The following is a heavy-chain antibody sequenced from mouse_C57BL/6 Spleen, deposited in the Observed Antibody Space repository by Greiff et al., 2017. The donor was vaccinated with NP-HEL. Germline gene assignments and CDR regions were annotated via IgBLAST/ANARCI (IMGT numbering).Heavy chain of an antibody. J-gene: IGHJ3*01. CDR2: ISSGGSYT. CDR3: ARPNYYGSSPWFAY. CDR1: GFTFSSYG. V-gene: IGHV5-6*01. Sequence: EVQRVESGGDLVKPGGSLKLSCAASGFTFSSYGMSWVRQTPDKRLEWVATISSGGSYTYYPDSVKGRFTISRDNAKKTLYLQMSSLKSEDTAMYYCARPNYYGSSPWFAYWGQGTLVTVSA. D-gene: IGHD1-1*01.